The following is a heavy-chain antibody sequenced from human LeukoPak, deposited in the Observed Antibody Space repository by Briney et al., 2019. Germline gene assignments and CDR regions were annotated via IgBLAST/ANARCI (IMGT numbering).Heavy chain of an antibody. V-gene: IGHV4-39*01. Sequence: SETLSLTCTVSGGSISSSSYYWGWIRQPPGKGLEWTGSIYYSGSTYYNPSLKSRVTISVDTSKNQFSLKLSSVTAADTAVYYCARRDRNDILTGYYTPFDYWGQGTLVTVSS. CDR2: IYYSGST. D-gene: IGHD3-9*01. CDR1: GGSISSSSYY. J-gene: IGHJ4*02. CDR3: ARRDRNDILTGYYTPFDY.